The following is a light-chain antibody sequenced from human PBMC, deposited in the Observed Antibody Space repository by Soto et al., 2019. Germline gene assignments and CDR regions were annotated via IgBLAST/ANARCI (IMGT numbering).Light chain of an antibody. J-gene: IGKJ5*01. V-gene: IGKV3-11*01. CDR3: QQRSNWPIT. CDR2: DAS. CDR1: QSVSNNY. Sequence: EIVLTQSPGTLSLSPGERATLSCRASQSVSNNYLAWYQQKPGQAPRLLIYDASNRATGIPARFSGSGSGTDFTLTISSLEPEDFAVYYCQQRSNWPITFAQGTRLEIK.